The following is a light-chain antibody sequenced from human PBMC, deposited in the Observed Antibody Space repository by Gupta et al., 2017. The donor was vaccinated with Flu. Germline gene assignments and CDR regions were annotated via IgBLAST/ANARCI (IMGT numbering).Light chain of an antibody. CDR2: MAS. CDR1: QSISNY. CDR3: QQNNNYPWT. J-gene: IGKJ1*01. V-gene: IGKV1-5*03. Sequence: PSTLSASVGDRVTITCRARQSISNYLAWYQQKPGKAPKLLIYMASLLETGVPSRFSGSGSGTEFTLTISRLQPDDFANYYCQQNNNYPWTVGQGTKVEIK.